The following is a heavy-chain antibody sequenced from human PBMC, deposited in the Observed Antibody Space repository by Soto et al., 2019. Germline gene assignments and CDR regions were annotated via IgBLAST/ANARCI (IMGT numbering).Heavy chain of an antibody. V-gene: IGHV3-9*01. D-gene: IGHD6-19*01. CDR1: NFTFDDHG. CDR3: ARGYSSTWFRDAFDM. CDR2: ISWNSGSL. Sequence: EVQLLESGGGLVQSCRSLRLACAASNFTFDDHGMHWVRQTPGKGLEWVSGISWNSGSLAYADSVKGRFTISRDNAKNSLYLQMNGLRPEDTALYYCARGYSSTWFRDAFDMWGQGTMVIVSS. J-gene: IGHJ3*02.